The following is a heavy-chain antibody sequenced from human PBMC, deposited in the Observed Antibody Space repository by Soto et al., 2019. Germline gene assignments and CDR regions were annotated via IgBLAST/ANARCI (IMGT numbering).Heavy chain of an antibody. Sequence: GGSLRLSCAASGFTFSSFGMHWVRQAPGKGLEWVAVISFDGSSKYYADSVKGRFTISRDNSKNTLFLQMNSLRAEDTALYYCAKDKDVWIGYHYGMDVWGQGTTVTVSS. J-gene: IGHJ6*02. CDR1: GFTFSSFG. CDR2: ISFDGSSK. D-gene: IGHD5-12*01. CDR3: AKDKDVWIGYHYGMDV. V-gene: IGHV3-30*18.